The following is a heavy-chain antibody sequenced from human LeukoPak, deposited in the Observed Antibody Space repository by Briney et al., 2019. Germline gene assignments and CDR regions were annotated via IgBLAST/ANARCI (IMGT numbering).Heavy chain of an antibody. V-gene: IGHV4-61*09. J-gene: IGHJ4*02. CDR1: GGSIDTGSYY. D-gene: IGHD2-15*01. CDR3: ARDHPRLGSGIPII. CDR2: IYTNGRT. Sequence: SETLSLTCTVSGGSIDTGSYYWSWIRQPAGKGLEWIGHIYTNGRTNYNPSLKSRVTISVDTYQSQFSLNLSSVTAADTAVYYCARDHPRLGSGIPIIWGQGTLVTVSS.